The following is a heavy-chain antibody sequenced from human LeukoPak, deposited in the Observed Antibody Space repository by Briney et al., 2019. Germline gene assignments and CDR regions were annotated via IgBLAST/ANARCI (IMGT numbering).Heavy chain of an antibody. V-gene: IGHV3-30*04. CDR3: ARDPRQYSSDLQPLFDY. J-gene: IGHJ4*02. D-gene: IGHD6-19*01. CDR1: GFTFSSYA. Sequence: GGSLRLSCATSGFTFSSYAMHWVRQAPGKGLEWVAVISYDGSNKYYADSVKGRFTISRDNSKNTLYLQMNSLRAEDTAVYYCARDPRQYSSDLQPLFDYWGQGTLVTVSS. CDR2: ISYDGSNK.